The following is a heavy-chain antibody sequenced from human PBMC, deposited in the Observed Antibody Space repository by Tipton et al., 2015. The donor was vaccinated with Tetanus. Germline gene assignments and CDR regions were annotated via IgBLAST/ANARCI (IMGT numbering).Heavy chain of an antibody. V-gene: IGHV3-21*01. CDR3: ASGSALDY. D-gene: IGHD6-25*01. CDR1: GFTFSSYT. CDR2: ISSTTTYI. Sequence: AVSGFTFSSYTMNWVRLVPGKGLEWVASISSTTTYIYYADSVKGRFTISRDNAKNSLYLQMNSLRAEDTAVYYCASGSALDYWGQGTLVTVSS. J-gene: IGHJ4*02.